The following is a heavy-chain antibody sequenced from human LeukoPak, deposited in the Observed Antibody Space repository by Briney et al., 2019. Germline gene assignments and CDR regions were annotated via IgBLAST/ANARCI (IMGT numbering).Heavy chain of an antibody. D-gene: IGHD4-23*01. CDR1: GFTFSSYW. J-gene: IGHJ4*02. CDR2: IKQDGSEK. CDR3: ARDFGDYGGNCFDY. V-gene: IGHV3-7*01. Sequence: GGSLRLSCAASGFTFSSYWMSWVRQAPGKGLEWVANIKQDGSEKYYVDSVKGRFTISRDNAKNSLYLQMNSLRAEDTAVYYCARDFGDYGGNCFDYWGQGTLVTVSS.